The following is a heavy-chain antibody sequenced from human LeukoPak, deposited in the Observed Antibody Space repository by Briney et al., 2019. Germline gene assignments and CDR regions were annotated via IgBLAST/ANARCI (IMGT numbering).Heavy chain of an antibody. V-gene: IGHV4-34*01. J-gene: IGHJ4*02. CDR2: INHSGST. CDR1: GGSFSGYY. D-gene: IGHD3-22*01. Sequence: PSETLSLTCAVYGGSFSGYYWSWIRQPPGKGLEWIGEINHSGSTNYNPSPKSRVTISVDTSKNQFSLKLSSVTAADTAVYYCARRNRSGYPSYYFDYWGQGTLVTVSS. CDR3: ARRNRSGYPSYYFDY.